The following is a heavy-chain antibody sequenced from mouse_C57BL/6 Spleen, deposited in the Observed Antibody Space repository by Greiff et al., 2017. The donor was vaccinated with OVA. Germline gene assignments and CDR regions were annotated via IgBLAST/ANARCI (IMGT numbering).Heavy chain of an antibody. J-gene: IGHJ1*03. CDR3: AGHYYGSSDWYFDV. Sequence: VQLQQSGPGLVQPSQSLSITCTVSGFSLTSYGVHWVRQSPGKGLEWLGVIWSGGSTDYTAAFISRLSISKDNSKSQVFFKMNSRQADDTAIYYCAGHYYGSSDWYFDVWGTGTTVTVSA. CDR1: GFSLTSYG. V-gene: IGHV2-2*01. CDR2: IWSGGST. D-gene: IGHD1-1*01.